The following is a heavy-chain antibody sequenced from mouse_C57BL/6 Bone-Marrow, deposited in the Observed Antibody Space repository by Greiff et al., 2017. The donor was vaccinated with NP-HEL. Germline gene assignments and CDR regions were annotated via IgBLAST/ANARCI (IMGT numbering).Heavy chain of an antibody. CDR1: GFTFSDYG. V-gene: IGHV5-17*01. CDR2: ISSGSSTI. D-gene: IGHD1-1*01. Sequence: EVQLQESGGGLVKPGGSLKLSCAASGFTFSDYGMHWVRQAPEEGLEWVAYISSGSSTIYYADTVKGRFTISRDNAKNTLFLQMTSLRSEDTAMYYCARPPYYYGSSYPYGYFDGWGTGTTVTVSS. J-gene: IGHJ1*03. CDR3: ARPPYYYGSSYPYGYFDG.